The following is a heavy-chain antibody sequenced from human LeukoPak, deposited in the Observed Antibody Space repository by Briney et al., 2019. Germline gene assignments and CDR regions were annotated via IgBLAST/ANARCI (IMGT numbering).Heavy chain of an antibody. CDR3: ARDHQGYYDSSGYLY. J-gene: IGHJ4*02. CDR2: ISWNSGSI. V-gene: IGHV3-9*01. D-gene: IGHD3-22*01. CDR1: GFTFDDYA. Sequence: GGSLRLSCAASGFTFDDYAMHWVRHAPGKGLEWVSGISWNSGSIGYADSVKGRFTISRDNAKNSLYLQMNSLRAEDTALYYCARDHQGYYDSSGYLYWGQGTLVTVS.